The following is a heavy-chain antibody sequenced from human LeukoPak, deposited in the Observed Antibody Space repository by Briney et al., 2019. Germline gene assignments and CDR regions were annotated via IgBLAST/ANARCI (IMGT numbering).Heavy chain of an antibody. CDR3: ALVVPDAIHNWFDP. J-gene: IGHJ5*02. D-gene: IGHD2-2*01. Sequence: ASVKVSCKVSGYTLTELSMHWVRQAPGKGLEWMGGFDPEDGETIYAQKFQGRVTMTEDTSTDTAYMELSSLRSEDTAVYYCALVVPDAIHNWFDPWGQGTLVTVSS. CDR1: GYTLTELS. CDR2: FDPEDGET. V-gene: IGHV1-24*01.